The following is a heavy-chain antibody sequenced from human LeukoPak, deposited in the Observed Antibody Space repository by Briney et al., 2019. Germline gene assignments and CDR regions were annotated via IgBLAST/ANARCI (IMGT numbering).Heavy chain of an antibody. CDR2: IYHSGST. J-gene: IGHJ6*02. Sequence: PSETLPLTCTVPGYSLSSGYYWGWIRQPPGKGVEGIGSIYHSGSTYYNPSLKSRVTISVDTSKNQFSLKLSSVNAADTAVYYCARLDVLVGHYYDYYYGMDVWGQGTTVTVSS. D-gene: IGHD1-1*01. CDR3: ARLDVLVGHYYDYYYGMDV. V-gene: IGHV4-38-2*02. CDR1: GYSLSSGYY.